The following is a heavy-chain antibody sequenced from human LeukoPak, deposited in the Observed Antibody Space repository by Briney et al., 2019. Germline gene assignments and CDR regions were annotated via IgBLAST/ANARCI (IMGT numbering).Heavy chain of an antibody. Sequence: SETLSLTCTVSGGSISSSSYYWGWIRQPPGKGLEWIGSIYYSGSTYYNPSLKSRVTISVDTSKNQFSLKLSSVTAADTAVYYCARQRELPDNWFDPWGQGTLVTVSS. D-gene: IGHD1-26*01. CDR3: ARQRELPDNWFDP. V-gene: IGHV4-39*01. J-gene: IGHJ5*02. CDR2: IYYSGST. CDR1: GGSISSSSYY.